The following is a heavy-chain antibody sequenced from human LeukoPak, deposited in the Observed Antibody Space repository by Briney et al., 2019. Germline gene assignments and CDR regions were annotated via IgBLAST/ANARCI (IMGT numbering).Heavy chain of an antibody. J-gene: IGHJ6*04. CDR1: GGSFSGYY. CDR2: INHSGST. D-gene: IGHD4-17*01. CDR3: ARVSRTVTTSPHYYYFGMDI. V-gene: IGHV4-34*01. Sequence: SETLSLTCAVYGGSFSGYYWRWIRQPPGEGLEWIGEINHSGSTNYNPSLKSRVTISVDTSKNQFSLKLSSVTATDTAVYYCARVSRTVTTSPHYYYFGMDIWGKGTTVTVSS.